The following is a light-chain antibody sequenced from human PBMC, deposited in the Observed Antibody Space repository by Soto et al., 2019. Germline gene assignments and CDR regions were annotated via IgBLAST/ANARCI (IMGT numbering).Light chain of an antibody. CDR3: QSYDSSLSGVV. V-gene: IGLV1-40*01. Sequence: QSVLTQPPSVSGAPGQTITISCTGSSSNIGAGYDVHWYQQLPGRAPKLLIYGNNNRPSGVPDRFSGSKSGTSASLAITGLQAEDEADYYCQSYDSSLSGVVFGGGTKLTVL. J-gene: IGLJ2*01. CDR1: SSNIGAGYD. CDR2: GNN.